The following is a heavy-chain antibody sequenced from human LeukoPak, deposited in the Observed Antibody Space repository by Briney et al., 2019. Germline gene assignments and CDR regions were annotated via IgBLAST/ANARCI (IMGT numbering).Heavy chain of an antibody. D-gene: IGHD3-22*01. CDR3: ARPKSPYYYDSSGYYDY. J-gene: IGHJ4*02. CDR1: GGSFSGYY. Sequence: SETLSLTCAVYGGSFSGYYWSWIRQPPGKGLEWIGEINHSGSTNHNPSLKSRVTISVDTSKNQFSLKLSSVTAADTAVYYCARPKSPYYYDSSGYYDYWGQGTLVTVSS. CDR2: INHSGST. V-gene: IGHV4-34*01.